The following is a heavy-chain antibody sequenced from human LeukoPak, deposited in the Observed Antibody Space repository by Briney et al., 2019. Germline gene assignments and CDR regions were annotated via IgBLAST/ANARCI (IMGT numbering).Heavy chain of an antibody. V-gene: IGHV3-43*01. D-gene: IGHD3-10*01. J-gene: IGHJ4*02. Sequence: GGSLRLSCAASGFTFDDYTMHWVRQAPGKGLEWVSLISWDGGSTYYADSVKGRFTISRDNSKNSLYLQMNSLRTEDTALYYCAKERLSGGLWFGERHSDYWGQGTLVTVSS. CDR2: ISWDGGST. CDR1: GFTFDDYT. CDR3: AKERLSGGLWFGERHSDY.